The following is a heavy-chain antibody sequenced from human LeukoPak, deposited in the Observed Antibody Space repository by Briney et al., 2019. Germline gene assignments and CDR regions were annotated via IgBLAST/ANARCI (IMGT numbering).Heavy chain of an antibody. CDR1: GYTLTSYD. D-gene: IGHD3-10*01. J-gene: IGHJ5*02. CDR2: MNPNSGNT. CDR3: ARGRGENNWFDP. V-gene: IGHV1-8*01. Sequence: ASVKVSCKASGYTLTSYDINWVRQATGQGLEWMGWMNPNSGNTGYAQKFQGRVTMTRNTSISTAYMELSSLRSEDTAVYYCARGRGENNWFDPWGQGTLVTVSS.